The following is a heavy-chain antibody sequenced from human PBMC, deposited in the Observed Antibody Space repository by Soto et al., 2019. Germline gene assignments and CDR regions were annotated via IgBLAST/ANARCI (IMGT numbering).Heavy chain of an antibody. D-gene: IGHD3-3*01. CDR2: ISWNSGSI. CDR3: AKYMRKHYDFWRGYPYYYYGMDV. CDR1: GFTFDDYA. Sequence: EVQLVESGGGLVQPGRSLRLSCAASGFTFDDYAMHWVRQAPGKGLEWVSGISWNSGSIGYADSVKGRFTISRDNAKTSLYLQMNSLRAEDTALYYCAKYMRKHYDFWRGYPYYYYGMDVWGQGTTVTVSS. V-gene: IGHV3-9*01. J-gene: IGHJ6*02.